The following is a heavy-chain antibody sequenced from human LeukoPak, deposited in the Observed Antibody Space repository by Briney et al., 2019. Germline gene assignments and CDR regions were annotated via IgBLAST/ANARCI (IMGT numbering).Heavy chain of an antibody. Sequence: AETLSLTCAVYGGSFSGYYWSWIRQPPGEGLEWSGEINHSGSTNYNPSLKSRVTISVDKSENQFSLQLSGVTAADTAEYYCARMGPAMATIRDYWGQGTLVTVSS. J-gene: IGHJ4*02. CDR2: INHSGST. D-gene: IGHD5-24*01. CDR1: GGSFSGYY. CDR3: ARMGPAMATIRDY. V-gene: IGHV4-34*01.